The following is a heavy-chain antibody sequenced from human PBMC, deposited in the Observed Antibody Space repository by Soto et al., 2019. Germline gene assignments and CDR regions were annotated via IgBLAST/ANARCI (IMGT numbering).Heavy chain of an antibody. CDR2: IYPGDSDT. CDR3: AIQGTDAEGFDY. Sequence: GESLKIYCKGSGYSYSSYWIGWVRQTPGKGLELMGIIYPGDSDTRYSPSFQGQVTISADKSISTAFLQWSSLKASDTAMYYCAIQGTDAEGFDYWGPGAPVTVSS. J-gene: IGHJ4*02. CDR1: GYSYSSYW. V-gene: IGHV5-51*01.